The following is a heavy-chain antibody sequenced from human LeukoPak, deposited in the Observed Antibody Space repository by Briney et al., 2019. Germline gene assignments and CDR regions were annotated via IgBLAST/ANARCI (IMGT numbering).Heavy chain of an antibody. Sequence: SETLSLTCAVYGGSFSGYYWSWIRQPPGKGLEWIGEINHSGSTNYNPSLKSRVTISVDTSKNQFSLKLSSVTAADTAVYYCARWDRYSSGWSQPFDYWGQGTLVTISS. CDR1: GGSFSGYY. CDR3: ARWDRYSSGWSQPFDY. V-gene: IGHV4-34*01. CDR2: INHSGST. D-gene: IGHD6-19*01. J-gene: IGHJ4*02.